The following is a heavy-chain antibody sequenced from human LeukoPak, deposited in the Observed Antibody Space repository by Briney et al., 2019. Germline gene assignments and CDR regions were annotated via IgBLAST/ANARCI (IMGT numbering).Heavy chain of an antibody. CDR3: AKDEYDAFDI. V-gene: IGHV3-9*01. CDR2: ISWNSGSI. D-gene: IGHD2/OR15-2a*01. Sequence: GRSLRLSCAASGFTFDDYAMHWVRQAPGKGLRWVSGISWNSGSIGYADSVKGRFTISRDNAKNSLYLQMNSLRAEDTALYYCAKDEYDAFDIWGQGTMVTVSS. CDR1: GFTFDDYA. J-gene: IGHJ3*02.